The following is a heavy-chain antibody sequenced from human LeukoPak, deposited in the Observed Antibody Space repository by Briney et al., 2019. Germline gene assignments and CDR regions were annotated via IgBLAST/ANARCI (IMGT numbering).Heavy chain of an antibody. J-gene: IGHJ4*02. Sequence: SETLSLTCSVSGYSISSGYYWGWIRQPPGKGLDWIGSIYHSWTTFYNPSLKSRVTISVDMSQNQFSLKLSSLTAADTAIYFCARDDSGRYDYFDYWGQGALVTVSS. CDR1: GYSISSGYY. CDR2: IYHSWTT. V-gene: IGHV4-38-2*02. CDR3: ARDDSGRYDYFDY. D-gene: IGHD1-26*01.